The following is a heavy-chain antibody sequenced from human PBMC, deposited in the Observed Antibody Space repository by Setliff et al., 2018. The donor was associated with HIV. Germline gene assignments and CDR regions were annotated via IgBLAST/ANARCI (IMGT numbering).Heavy chain of an antibody. CDR1: GGSISSHY. J-gene: IGHJ4*02. CDR3: SRGSWKDGAQGYFFDH. D-gene: IGHD1-1*01. Sequence: PSETLSLTCTVSGGSISSHYWSWIRQPPGKGLEWIGGVYYSGSTNYNPSLKSRITISLDTSKCQFSLKLGSVTAADTAVYFCSRGSWKDGAQGYFFDHWGQGTLVTVSS. V-gene: IGHV4-59*11. CDR2: VYYSGST.